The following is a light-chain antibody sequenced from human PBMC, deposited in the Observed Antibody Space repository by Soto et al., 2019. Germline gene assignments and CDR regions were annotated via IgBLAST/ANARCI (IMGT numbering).Light chain of an antibody. CDR1: QTVSSSY. CDR3: RHYDSLPIT. CDR2: GAS. V-gene: IGKV3-20*01. J-gene: IGKJ5*01. Sequence: EIVLTQSPGTLSLSPGERSTLSCRVSQTVSSSYLAGYQQKPGQPPRLLIYGASSRATGIPDRFCGSGSGTDFTLTISRLEPEDFAVFYCRHYDSLPITFGQGTRLDIK.